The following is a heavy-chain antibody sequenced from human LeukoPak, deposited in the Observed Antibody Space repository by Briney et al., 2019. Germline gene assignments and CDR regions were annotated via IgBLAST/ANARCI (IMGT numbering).Heavy chain of an antibody. D-gene: IGHD3-10*01. Sequence: GGSLRLSCAASGFTFSSYWMSWVRQAPGKGREWVANIKQDGSEKYYVDSVKGRFTISRDNAKNSLYLQMNSLRAEDTAVYYCVRDKIVGGSGSYYNYYYYGMDVWGQGTTVTVSS. J-gene: IGHJ6*02. CDR1: GFTFSSYW. CDR3: VRDKIVGGSGSYYNYYYYGMDV. CDR2: IKQDGSEK. V-gene: IGHV3-7*01.